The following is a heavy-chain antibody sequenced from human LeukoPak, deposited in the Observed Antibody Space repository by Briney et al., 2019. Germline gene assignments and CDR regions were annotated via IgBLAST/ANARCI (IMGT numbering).Heavy chain of an antibody. Sequence: GGSLRLSCAASGVTFSSYGMRWVRQAPGKGLEWVAVIWYDGSNKYYADSVKGRFTISRDNSKNTLYLQMNSLRAEDTAVYYCARAVQMATIPPGYWGQGTLVTVSS. D-gene: IGHD5-12*01. CDR1: GVTFSSYG. CDR3: ARAVQMATIPPGY. J-gene: IGHJ4*02. CDR2: IWYDGSNK. V-gene: IGHV3-33*01.